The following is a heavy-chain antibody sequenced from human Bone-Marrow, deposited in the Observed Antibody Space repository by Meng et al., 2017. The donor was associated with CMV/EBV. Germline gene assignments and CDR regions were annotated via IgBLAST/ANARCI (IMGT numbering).Heavy chain of an antibody. D-gene: IGHD3-10*01. CDR3: ARDSSVTMVRGGETQYYHAMDD. V-gene: IGHV3-74*01. Sequence: LSLTCAASGFTFSTYWMHWVRQAPGKGLVWVSRIDDDGRNTNYADSVKGRFTISRDNAKNTLYLQMNSLRAEDTAVYYCARDSSVTMVRGGETQYYHAMDDWGQGTTVTVSS. J-gene: IGHJ6*02. CDR1: GFTFSTYW. CDR2: IDDDGRNT.